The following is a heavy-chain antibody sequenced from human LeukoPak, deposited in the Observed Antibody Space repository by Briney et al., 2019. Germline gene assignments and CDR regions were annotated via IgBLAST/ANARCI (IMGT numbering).Heavy chain of an antibody. Sequence: GGSLRLSCAASGFTFSSYGMHWVRQAPGKGLEWVAFIRYDGSNKYYADSVKGRFTISRDNSKNTRYLQMNSRRAEDTAVYYCAISLGYCSSPSCYKYKGRPMDVWGKGTTVTVSS. CDR1: GFTFSSYG. CDR2: IRYDGSNK. V-gene: IGHV3-30*02. D-gene: IGHD2-2*02. CDR3: AISLGYCSSPSCYKYKGRPMDV. J-gene: IGHJ6*03.